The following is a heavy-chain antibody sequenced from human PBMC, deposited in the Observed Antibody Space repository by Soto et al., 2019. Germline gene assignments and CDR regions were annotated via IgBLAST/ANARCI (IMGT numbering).Heavy chain of an antibody. CDR1: GLTFNTYA. CDR3: ASGRGYCSESSCACFAYFQH. CDR2: ISNDGSNK. J-gene: IGHJ1*01. V-gene: IGHV3-30*03. Sequence: QVQLVESGGGVGQPGTSLRLSCAASGLTFNTYAMNWIRLAPGKGLEWVAVISNDGSNKYYADSVKGRFTISRDNPKNTVYLQMNSLRGEDTGVYYCASGRGYCSESSCACFAYFQHWRQGALVIVSS. D-gene: IGHD2-15*01.